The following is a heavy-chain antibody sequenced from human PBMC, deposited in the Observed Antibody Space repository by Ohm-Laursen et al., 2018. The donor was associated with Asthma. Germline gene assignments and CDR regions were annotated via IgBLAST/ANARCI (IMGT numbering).Heavy chain of an antibody. J-gene: IGHJ1*01. CDR1: GYTFSRYS. Sequence: GQTLSLTCAASGYTFSRYSIHWVRQVPGKGLEWVASISTASTFIYYADSVRGRFTTSRDNAKNSVYLQMNSLRAEDTALYYCARIGPEWELPGREYSLHHWGQGTQVTVSS. D-gene: IGHD1-26*01. V-gene: IGHV3-21*01. CDR3: ARIGPEWELPGREYSLHH. CDR2: ISTASTFI.